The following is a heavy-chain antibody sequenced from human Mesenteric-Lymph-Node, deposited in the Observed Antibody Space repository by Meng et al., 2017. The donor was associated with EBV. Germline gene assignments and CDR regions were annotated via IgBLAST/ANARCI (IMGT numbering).Heavy chain of an antibody. J-gene: IGHJ4*02. Sequence: VALQGAGPRLLKPSGTLSLTCAVSGGSVISNNWWSWVRQPPGKGLEWIGEIFHIGSTNNNPSLKSRVTISVDNSKNQFSLSLTSVTAADTAIYYCAKVSLTGTFYDHWGQGILVTVSS. V-gene: IGHV4-4*02. CDR2: IFHIGST. CDR3: AKVSLTGTFYDH. D-gene: IGHD3-9*01. CDR1: GGSVISNNW.